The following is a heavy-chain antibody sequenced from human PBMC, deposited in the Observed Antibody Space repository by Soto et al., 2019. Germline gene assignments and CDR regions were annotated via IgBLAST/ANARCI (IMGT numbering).Heavy chain of an antibody. CDR2: IYYSGST. V-gene: IGHV4-59*01. D-gene: IGHD3-10*01. CDR1: GGSISGYY. Sequence: SETRSRTWIVSGGSISGYYWSWMRQPPGKGLEWIGYIYYSGSTNYNPSLKSRVTISVDTSKNQFSLKLSSVTAADTAVYYCASHGEGYYYYGMDVWGQGTTVTVSS. CDR3: ASHGEGYYYYGMDV. J-gene: IGHJ6*02.